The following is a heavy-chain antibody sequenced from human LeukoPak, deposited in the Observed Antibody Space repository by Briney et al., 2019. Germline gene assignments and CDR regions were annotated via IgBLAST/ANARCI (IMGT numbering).Heavy chain of an antibody. J-gene: IGHJ4*02. CDR1: GGSFSGYY. CDR3: ASLFNYYDSSGY. D-gene: IGHD3-22*01. CDR2: INHSGST. V-gene: IGHV4-34*01. Sequence: PSETLSLTCAVYGGSFSGYYWSWIRQPPGKGLEWIGEINHSGSTNYNPSLKSRVTISVDTSKNQFSLKLSSVTAADTAVYYCASLFNYYDSSGYWGQGTLVTVSS.